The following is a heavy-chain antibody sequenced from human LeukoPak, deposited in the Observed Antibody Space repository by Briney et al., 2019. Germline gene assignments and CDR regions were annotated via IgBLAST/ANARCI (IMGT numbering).Heavy chain of an antibody. Sequence: GGSLRLSCAASGFTFDDYMMHWVRQGPGRRLEWVSLITWDGATTYYADSVKGRFTISRDNSKNSLYLQMKSLRTEDTALYFCAKSIGGRRYSHGSDYWGQGTLVTVSS. V-gene: IGHV3-43*01. CDR3: AKSIGGRRYSHGSDY. D-gene: IGHD5-18*01. CDR2: ITWDGATT. CDR1: GFTFDDYM. J-gene: IGHJ4*02.